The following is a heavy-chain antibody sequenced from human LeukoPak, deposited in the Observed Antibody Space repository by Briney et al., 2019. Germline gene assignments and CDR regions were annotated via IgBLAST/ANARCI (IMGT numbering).Heavy chain of an antibody. V-gene: IGHV1-2*06. D-gene: IGHD5-18*01. CDR3: ARELAAMVNNFDY. Sequence: ASVKVSCKASGYTFTGYYTHWVRQAPGQGLEWMGRINPNSGGTNYAQKFQGRVTMTRDTSISTAYMELSRLRSDDTAVYYCARELAAMVNNFDYWGQGTLVTVSS. CDR1: GYTFTGYY. J-gene: IGHJ4*02. CDR2: INPNSGGT.